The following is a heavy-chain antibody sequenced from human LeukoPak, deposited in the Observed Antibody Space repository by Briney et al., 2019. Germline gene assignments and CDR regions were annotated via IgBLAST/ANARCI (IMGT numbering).Heavy chain of an antibody. CDR2: IYYSGST. Sequence: SQTLSLTCAVSGGSISSGGYSWSWIRQPPGKGLEWIGYIYYSGSTYYNPSLKSRVTISVDTSKNQFSLKLSSVTAADTAVYYCARGVGKQQLLGWFDPWGQGTLVTVSS. CDR3: ARGVGKQQLLGWFDP. D-gene: IGHD6-13*01. V-gene: IGHV4-30-2*05. CDR1: GGSISSGGYS. J-gene: IGHJ5*02.